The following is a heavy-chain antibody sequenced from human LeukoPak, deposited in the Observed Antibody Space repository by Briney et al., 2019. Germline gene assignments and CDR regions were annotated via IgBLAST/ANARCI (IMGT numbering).Heavy chain of an antibody. V-gene: IGHV3-30*14. CDR2: ISYDGSNK. CDR3: ARKTGSSGSGDY. J-gene: IGHJ4*02. Sequence: GRSLRLSCAASGFTFSSYAMHWVRQAPGKGLEWVAVISYDGSNKYYADSVKGRFTISRDNSKNTLYLQMNSLGAEDTAVYYCARKTGSSGSGDYWGQGTLVTVSS. D-gene: IGHD3-22*01. CDR1: GFTFSSYA.